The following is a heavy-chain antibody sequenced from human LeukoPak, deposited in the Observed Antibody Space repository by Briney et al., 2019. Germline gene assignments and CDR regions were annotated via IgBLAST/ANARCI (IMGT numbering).Heavy chain of an antibody. D-gene: IGHD6-13*01. CDR3: ARDRLVAAAGTFDY. V-gene: IGHV3-74*01. J-gene: IGHJ4*02. CDR1: GFPFSSYW. Sequence: GGSLRLSCAASGFPFSSYWMHGVRQAPGKGLVWVSRINSDGSSTSYADSVKGRFTISRDNAKNTLYLQMNSLRAEDTAVYYCARDRLVAAAGTFDYWGQGTLVTVSS. CDR2: INSDGSST.